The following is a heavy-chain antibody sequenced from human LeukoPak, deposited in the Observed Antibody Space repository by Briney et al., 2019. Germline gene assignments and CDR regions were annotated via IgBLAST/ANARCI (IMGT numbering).Heavy chain of an antibody. Sequence: ASVKVSCKASGYTFTGYYMHWVRQAPGQGLEWMGWINPNSGGTNYAQKFQGRVTMTRDTSISTAYMELSRLRSDDTAVYYCARAGDIVLMVYAPYDYWGQGTLVTVSS. CDR2: INPNSGGT. V-gene: IGHV1-2*02. CDR1: GYTFTGYY. D-gene: IGHD2-8*01. J-gene: IGHJ4*02. CDR3: ARAGDIVLMVYAPYDY.